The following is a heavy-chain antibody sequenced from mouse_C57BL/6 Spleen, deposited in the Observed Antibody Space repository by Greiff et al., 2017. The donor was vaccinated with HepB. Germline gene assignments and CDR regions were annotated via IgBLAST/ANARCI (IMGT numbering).Heavy chain of an antibody. Sequence: EVKLMESGGGLVKPGGSLKLSCAASGFTFSSYAMSWVRQTPEKRLEWVATISDGGSYTYYPDNVKGRFTISRDNAKNNLYLQMRHLKSEDTAMYYCARDSGGYFDYWGQGTTLTVSS. J-gene: IGHJ2*01. CDR1: GFTFSSYA. CDR3: ARDSGGYFDY. CDR2: ISDGGSYT. V-gene: IGHV5-4*03.